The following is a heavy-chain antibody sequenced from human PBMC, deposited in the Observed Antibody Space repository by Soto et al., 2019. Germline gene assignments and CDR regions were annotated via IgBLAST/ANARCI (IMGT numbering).Heavy chain of an antibody. D-gene: IGHD2-21*01. Sequence: QVQLVESGGGVVQPGRSLRLSCAASGFTFSNYDMHWVRQAPGKGLEWVAIMSNDGTNEYYADSVKGRFTIFRDKSKNTLYLQMNSLRAEDTAVYYCAKVIHPGLHNFDYWGQGALVTVSS. V-gene: IGHV3-30*18. J-gene: IGHJ4*02. CDR2: MSNDGTNE. CDR3: AKVIHPGLHNFDY. CDR1: GFTFSNYD.